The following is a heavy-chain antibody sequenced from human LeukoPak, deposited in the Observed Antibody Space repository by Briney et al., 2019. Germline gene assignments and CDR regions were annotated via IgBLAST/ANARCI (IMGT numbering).Heavy chain of an antibody. D-gene: IGHD3-9*01. J-gene: IGHJ4*02. CDR2: IYPGDSDT. CDR3: ARRKILTGYSDY. CDR1: GYIFTSYW. Sequence: GASLQISCKGSGYIFTSYWIGWVRQLPGKGLEWMGIIYPGDSDTRYSPSFQGQVTISADKSISTAYLQWSSLKASDTAMYYCARRKILTGYSDYWGQGTLVTVSS. V-gene: IGHV5-51*01.